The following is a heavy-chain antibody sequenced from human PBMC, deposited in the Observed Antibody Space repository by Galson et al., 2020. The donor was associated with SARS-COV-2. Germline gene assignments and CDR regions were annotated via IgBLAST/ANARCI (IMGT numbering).Heavy chain of an antibody. V-gene: IGHV4-31*03. J-gene: IGHJ2*01. CDR1: DGSISRGGYY. CDR3: ARDPAVVTPYWYFDL. D-gene: IGHD2-21*02. CDR2: IYYSGST. Sequence: TLSLTCTVSDGSISRGGYYWSWIRQHPGKGLEWIGYIYYSGSTYYNPSLKSRVTISVDTSKNQFSLKLSSVTAADTAVYYCARDPAVVTPYWYFDLWGRGT.